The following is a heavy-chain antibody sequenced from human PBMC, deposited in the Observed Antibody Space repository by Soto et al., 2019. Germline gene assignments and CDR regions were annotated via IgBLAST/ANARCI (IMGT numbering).Heavy chain of an antibody. CDR2: INHSGST. J-gene: IGHJ6*02. V-gene: IGHV4-34*01. Sequence: QVQLQQWGAGLLKPSETLSLTCAVYGGSFSGYYWSWIRQPPGKGLEWIGEINHSGSTNYNPSLKSRVTISVDTSKNQFSLKLISVTAADTAVYYCARSGIAAAGPYYYYYGMDVWGQGTTVTVSS. CDR1: GGSFSGYY. D-gene: IGHD6-13*01. CDR3: ARSGIAAAGPYYYYYGMDV.